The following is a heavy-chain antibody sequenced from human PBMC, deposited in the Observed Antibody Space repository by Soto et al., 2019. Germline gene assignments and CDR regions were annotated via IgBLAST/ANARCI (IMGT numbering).Heavy chain of an antibody. Sequence: PVGSLRLSCAASGFTFSSYAMHWVRQAPGKGLEWVAVTSYDGSNKYYADSVKGRFTISRDNSKNTLYLQMNSLRAEDTAVYYCARNKVPLMVRGVIMLFFDYWGQGTLVTVSS. V-gene: IGHV3-30-3*01. CDR2: TSYDGSNK. CDR3: ARNKVPLMVRGVIMLFFDY. CDR1: GFTFSSYA. D-gene: IGHD3-10*01. J-gene: IGHJ4*02.